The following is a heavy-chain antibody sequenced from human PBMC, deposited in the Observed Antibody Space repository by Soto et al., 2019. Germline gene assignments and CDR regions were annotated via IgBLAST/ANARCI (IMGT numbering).Heavy chain of an antibody. J-gene: IGHJ6*02. D-gene: IGHD2-2*01. Sequence: QVQLVESGGGVVQPGRSLRLSCAASGFTFSSYGMHWVRQAPGKGLEWVAVISYDGSNKYYADSVKGRFTISRDNSKTTLYLQMNSLRAEDTAVYYCAKDMGRGYQLLWYYYYGMDVWGQGTTVTVSS. CDR1: GFTFSSYG. CDR2: ISYDGSNK. CDR3: AKDMGRGYQLLWYYYYGMDV. V-gene: IGHV3-30*18.